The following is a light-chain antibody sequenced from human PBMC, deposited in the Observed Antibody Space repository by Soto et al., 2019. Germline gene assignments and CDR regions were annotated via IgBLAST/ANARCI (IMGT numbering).Light chain of an antibody. Sequence: DIVMTQSPDSLAVSLGERATINCKSSQRVLYSSNNKNYLAWYQQKPGQPPKLLIYWASTRESGVPDRFSGSGSGTDFTLTISSLQAVDVAVYYCQQYYSTPWTFGQGTKVEIK. CDR3: QQYYSTPWT. CDR2: WAS. CDR1: QRVLYSSNNKNY. J-gene: IGKJ1*01. V-gene: IGKV4-1*01.